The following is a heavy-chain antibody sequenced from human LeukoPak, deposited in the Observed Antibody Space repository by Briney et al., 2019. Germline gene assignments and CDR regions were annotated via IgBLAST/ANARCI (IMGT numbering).Heavy chain of an antibody. D-gene: IGHD2-2*01. V-gene: IGHV1-18*01. J-gene: IGHJ4*02. CDR3: ARDGTSTDDY. CDR2: ISGYNDNT. CDR1: GYTFTNYG. Sequence: ASVKVSCKASGYTFTNYGISWVRQAPGQGLEWMGWISGYNDNTNYAQKFQGRLTVTTDTSTSTTYMELRSLRSDDTAVYYCARDGTSTDDYWGQGTLVTVSS.